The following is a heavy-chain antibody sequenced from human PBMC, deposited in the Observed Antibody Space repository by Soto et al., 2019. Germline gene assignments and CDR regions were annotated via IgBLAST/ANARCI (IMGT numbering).Heavy chain of an antibody. Sequence: EVQLVESGGGLVQPGGSLRLSCAASGFTLSGRSMHWVRQAPGKGLVYVSGIDSSGTDSSYADSVQGRFTSSRDNAKNMLFLQMSRLRVADTAVYYCARGWFGPDVWGKGTTVTVSS. V-gene: IGHV3-74*01. CDR2: IDSSGTDS. CDR1: GFTLSGRS. D-gene: IGHD3-10*01. CDR3: ARGWFGPDV. J-gene: IGHJ6*04.